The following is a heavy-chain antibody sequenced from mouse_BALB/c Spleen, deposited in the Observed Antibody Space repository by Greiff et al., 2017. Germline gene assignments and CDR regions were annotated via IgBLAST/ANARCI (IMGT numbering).Heavy chain of an antibody. CDR1: GYTFTSYD. V-gene: IGHV1S56*01. J-gene: IGHJ1*01. D-gene: IGHD1-1*01. CDR3: ARRNYGSSYGGYFDV. CDR2: IYPGDGST. Sequence: QVQLQQSGAELAKPGALVKISCKASGYTFTSYDINWVKQRPGQGLEWIGWIYPGDGSTKYNEKFKGKATLTADKSSSTAYMQLSSLTSENSAVYFCARRNYGSSYGGYFDVWGAGTTVTVSS.